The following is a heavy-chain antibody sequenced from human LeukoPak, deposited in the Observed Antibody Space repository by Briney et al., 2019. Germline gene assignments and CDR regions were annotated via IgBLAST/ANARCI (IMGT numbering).Heavy chain of an antibody. V-gene: IGHV3-7*03. Sequence: GGSLRLSCAASGFTFSSYSMSWVRQAPGKGLEWVANIKEDGGAKYYVDSVKGRFTISRDNAKNSLYLHMNSLRAEDTAVYYCARTYFYDSGTSSGWGQFDYWGQGTLVTVSS. D-gene: IGHD3-10*01. J-gene: IGHJ4*02. CDR2: IKEDGGAK. CDR1: GFTFSSYS. CDR3: ARTYFYDSGTSSGWGQFDY.